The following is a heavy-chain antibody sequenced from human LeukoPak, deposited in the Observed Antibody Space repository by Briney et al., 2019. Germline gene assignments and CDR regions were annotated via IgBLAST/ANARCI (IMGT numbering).Heavy chain of an antibody. CDR2: ISGDSRYI. J-gene: IGHJ3*02. CDR1: ALTFSTYT. Sequence: GGSLRLSCAASALTFSTYTLNWVRQAPGKGLECVSSISGDSRYIYYADSVKGRFTLSRDNAKNSLYLQMNSLRAEDTAVYYCAKDSIVVVPAALEPHDAFDIWGQGTMVTVSS. D-gene: IGHD2-2*01. V-gene: IGHV3-21*01. CDR3: AKDSIVVVPAALEPHDAFDI.